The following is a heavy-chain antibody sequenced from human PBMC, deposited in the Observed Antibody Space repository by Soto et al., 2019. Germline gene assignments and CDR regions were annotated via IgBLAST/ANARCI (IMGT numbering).Heavy chain of an antibody. CDR3: ARSKREFYDTLTGHFDY. CDR1: GYTFTSYG. Sequence: ASVKVSCKASGYTFTSYGIGWVRQTPGQGLEWMGLISAYNGNTYYAQNLQYRVTMTTETSTSTAYMELRSLRSDDTAVYYCARSKREFYDTLTGHFDYWGKGTLVTV. D-gene: IGHD3-9*01. V-gene: IGHV1-18*01. J-gene: IGHJ4*02. CDR2: ISAYNGNT.